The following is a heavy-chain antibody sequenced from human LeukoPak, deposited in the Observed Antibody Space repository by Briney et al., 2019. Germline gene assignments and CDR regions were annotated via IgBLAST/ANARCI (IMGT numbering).Heavy chain of an antibody. CDR1: GGSISSYY. Sequence: TLTLTCAVSGGSISSYYWSWIRQPPGKALEWLARIDWDDDKYYSTSLKTRLTISKDTSKNQVVLTMTNMDPVDTATYYCARIAGNGDYADYWGQGTLVTVSS. CDR2: IDWDDDK. CDR3: ARIAGNGDYADY. D-gene: IGHD4-17*01. V-gene: IGHV2-70*11. J-gene: IGHJ4*02.